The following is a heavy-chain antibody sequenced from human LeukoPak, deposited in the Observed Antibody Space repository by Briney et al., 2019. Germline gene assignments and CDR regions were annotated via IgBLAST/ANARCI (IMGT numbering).Heavy chain of an antibody. CDR2: ISAYNGNT. CDR1: GYTFTSYG. Sequence: ASVKVSGKASGYTFTSYGISWVRQAPGQGLEWMGWISAYNGNTNYAQRLQGRVTMTTDTSTSTAYMELRSLRSDDTAVYYCARDRDYGDYNTQDLFVYWGQGTLVTVSS. V-gene: IGHV1-18*01. D-gene: IGHD4-17*01. CDR3: ARDRDYGDYNTQDLFVY. J-gene: IGHJ4*02.